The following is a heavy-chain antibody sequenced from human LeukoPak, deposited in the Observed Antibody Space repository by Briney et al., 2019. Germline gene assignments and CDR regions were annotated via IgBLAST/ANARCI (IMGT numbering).Heavy chain of an antibody. CDR2: ITPSGGST. Sequence: ASVRVSCAASGYNFIIYYMHWVRQAPGQGREWMGVITPSGGSTSYAQKSQDRVTMTRDTSTSTVYMELSSLKSEATAVYYCAREDVVLVDAVRYYYYGMDVWGQGTTVTVSS. V-gene: IGHV1-46*01. D-gene: IGHD5-18*01. CDR3: AREDVVLVDAVRYYYYGMDV. CDR1: GYNFIIYY. J-gene: IGHJ6*02.